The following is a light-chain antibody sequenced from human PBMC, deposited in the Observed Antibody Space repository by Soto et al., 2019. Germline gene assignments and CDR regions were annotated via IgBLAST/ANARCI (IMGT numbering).Light chain of an antibody. J-gene: IGKJ1*01. CDR2: GAS. V-gene: IGKV3-15*01. Sequence: EVGITHCPATLSVSPGERATLSCRAYKSVTTYMAWYQQRPGQAPRLLIYGASTSATGIPARFSGSGSGTDFTLTISSLQCEDCAGYYCQQYNNWPPWTFGQGTKVDIK. CDR1: KSVTTY. CDR3: QQYNNWPPWT.